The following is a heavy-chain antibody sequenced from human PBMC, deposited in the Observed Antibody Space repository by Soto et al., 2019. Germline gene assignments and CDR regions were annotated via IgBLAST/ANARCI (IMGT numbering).Heavy chain of an antibody. CDR3: AKDWIGGTYLDF. V-gene: IGHV3-23*01. J-gene: IGHJ4*02. CDR1: GFTFSSYA. Sequence: EVQLLESGGGLVQRGGSLRLSCAASGFTFSSYAMSWVRQAPGKGLEWVSTISGSGGSTYYADSVKGRFTISRDNSKNTLYLQMNSLRAEDTAVYYCAKDWIGGTYLDFWGQGTLVIVSS. CDR2: ISGSGGST. D-gene: IGHD1-26*01.